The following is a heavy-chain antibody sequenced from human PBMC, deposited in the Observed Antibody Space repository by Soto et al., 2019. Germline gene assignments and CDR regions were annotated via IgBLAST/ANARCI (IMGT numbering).Heavy chain of an antibody. CDR3: VRQRFHGGYYYYYMDV. Sequence: EVQLVESGGGLVQPGGSLRLSCEASGFTFSNYWMHWVRQAPGKGLVWVARINGDGSSTRNAESVKGRFTISRDNAKNTLYLQMNSLGAEETAVYYCVRQRFHGGYYYYYMDVWGKGPTVTVSS. D-gene: IGHD3-16*01. J-gene: IGHJ6*03. CDR1: GFTFSNYW. V-gene: IGHV3-74*01. CDR2: INGDGSST.